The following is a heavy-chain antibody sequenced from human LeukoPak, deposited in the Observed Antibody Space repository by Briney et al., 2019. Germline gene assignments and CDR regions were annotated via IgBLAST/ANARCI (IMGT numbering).Heavy chain of an antibody. V-gene: IGHV4-31*03. CDR3: ARDPADRNYYYGMDV. CDR1: GGSISSGGYY. CDR2: IYYSGST. Sequence: TLSLTCTVSGGSISSGGYYWSWIRQHPGKGLEWIGYIYYSGSTYYNPSLKSRVTISVDTSKNQFSLKLSSVTAADTAVYYCARDPADRNYYYGMDVWGQGTTVTVSS. J-gene: IGHJ6*02. D-gene: IGHD2-2*01.